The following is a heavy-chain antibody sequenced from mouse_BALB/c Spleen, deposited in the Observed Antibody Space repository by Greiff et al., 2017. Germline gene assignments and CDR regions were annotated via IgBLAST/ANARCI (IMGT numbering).Heavy chain of an antibody. V-gene: IGHV14-1*02. CDR1: GFNIKDYY. CDR3: ARGGIHYYGYDY. J-gene: IGHJ2*01. Sequence: VQLKQSGAELVRPGALVKLSCKASGFNIKDYYMHWVKQRPEQGLEWIGWIDPENGNTIYDPKFQGKASITADTSSNTAYLQLSSLTSEDTAVYYCARGGIHYYGYDYWGQGTTLTVSS. CDR2: IDPENGNT. D-gene: IGHD1-2*01.